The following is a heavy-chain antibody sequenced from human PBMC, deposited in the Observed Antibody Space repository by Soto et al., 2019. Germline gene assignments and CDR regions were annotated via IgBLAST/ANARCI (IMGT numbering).Heavy chain of an antibody. V-gene: IGHV6-1*01. CDR3: ARDLRVSMVRGANYYYGMDV. D-gene: IGHD3-10*01. J-gene: IGHJ6*02. CDR1: GDSVSSNSAA. Sequence: SQTLSLTCPISGDSVSSNSAAWNWIRQSPSRGLESLGRTYYRSKWYNDYAVSVKSRITINPDTSKNQFSLQLNSVTPEDTAVYYCARDLRVSMVRGANYYYGMDVWGQGTTVTVSS. CDR2: TYYRSKWYN.